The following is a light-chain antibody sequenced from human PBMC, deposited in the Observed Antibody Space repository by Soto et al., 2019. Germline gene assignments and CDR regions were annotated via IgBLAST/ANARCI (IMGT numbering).Light chain of an antibody. CDR1: QSVSSSY. J-gene: IGKJ4*01. Sequence: EIVLTQSPGTLSLSPGERATLSCRASQSVSSSYLAWHQQKPCQAPRLFIIGASSRATGIPDRFSGSGSGTDFTLTISRLEPEDFAVYYCQQYGSSPLTFGGGTKVEIK. V-gene: IGKV3-20*01. CDR3: QQYGSSPLT. CDR2: GAS.